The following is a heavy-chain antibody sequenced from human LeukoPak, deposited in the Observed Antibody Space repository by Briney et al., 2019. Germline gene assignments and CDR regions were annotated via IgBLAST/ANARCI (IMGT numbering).Heavy chain of an antibody. Sequence: PGGSLRLSCAASGFTFSSHAMSWVRQAPGKGLEWVSAISGSGGSTYYADSVKGRFTISRDNSKNTLYLQVNSLRTEDTAVYYCAKDRSRYSGYDPRSYYFDYWGQGTLVCVSS. V-gene: IGHV3-23*01. D-gene: IGHD5-12*01. J-gene: IGHJ4*02. CDR3: AKDRSRYSGYDPRSYYFDY. CDR2: ISGSGGST. CDR1: GFTFSSHA.